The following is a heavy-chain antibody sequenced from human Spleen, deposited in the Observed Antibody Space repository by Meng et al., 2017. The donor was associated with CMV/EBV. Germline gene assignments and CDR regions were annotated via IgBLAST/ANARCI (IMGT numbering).Heavy chain of an antibody. CDR1: GFPFSRYP. Sequence: CAASGFPFSRYPMSWVRQAPGKGLEWVSAISGSGGSTYYADSVKGRFTISRDNSKNTLYLQMNSLRAEDTAVYYCAKKPTFEYYFDYWGQGTLVTVSS. J-gene: IGHJ4*02. CDR3: AKKPTFEYYFDY. V-gene: IGHV3-23*01. CDR2: ISGSGGST. D-gene: IGHD3-10*02.